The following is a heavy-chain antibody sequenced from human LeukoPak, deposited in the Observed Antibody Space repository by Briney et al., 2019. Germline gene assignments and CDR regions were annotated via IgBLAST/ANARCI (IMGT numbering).Heavy chain of an antibody. CDR3: ARITSGRWFDPYYYYMDV. J-gene: IGHJ6*03. CDR2: IYYSGST. Sequence: SETLSLTCTVSGVSISRSYWSWIRQPPGKGLEWIGYIYYSGSTNYNPSLKSRVTISVDTSKNQFSLKLSSVTAADTAVYYCARITSGRWFDPYYYYMDVWGKGTTVTISS. D-gene: IGHD3-10*01. V-gene: IGHV4-59*01. CDR1: GVSISRSY.